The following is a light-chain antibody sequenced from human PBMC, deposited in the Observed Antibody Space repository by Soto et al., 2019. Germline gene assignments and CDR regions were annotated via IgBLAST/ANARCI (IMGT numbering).Light chain of an antibody. V-gene: IGKV1-39*01. CDR1: QSISSY. J-gene: IGKJ1*01. CDR2: AAS. CDR3: QQSYSAPRT. Sequence: IQMTQSPSSLSASVGYRVTITCRASQSISSYLNWYQQKPGKAPKLLIYAASSLQSGVPSRFSGSGSGTDFTLTINSLQPEDFATYYCQQSYSAPRTFGQGTKVAIK.